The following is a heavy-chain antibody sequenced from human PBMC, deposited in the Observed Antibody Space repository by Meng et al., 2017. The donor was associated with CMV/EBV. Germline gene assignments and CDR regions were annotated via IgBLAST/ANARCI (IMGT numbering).Heavy chain of an antibody. D-gene: IGHD5-18*01. Sequence: GGSLRLSCAASGITFRNTAMSWVRQAPGKGLEWVSGISGSGGSTYYADSVKGRFTIYRDNSKNTLYLQMNSLRAEDTAVYYCAKRGIQLWFFDYWGQGTLVTVSS. CDR1: GITFRNTA. J-gene: IGHJ4*02. CDR3: AKRGIQLWFFDY. V-gene: IGHV3-23*01. CDR2: ISGSGGST.